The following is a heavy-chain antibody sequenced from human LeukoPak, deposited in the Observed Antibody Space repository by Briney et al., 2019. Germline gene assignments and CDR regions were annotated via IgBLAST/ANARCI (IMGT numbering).Heavy chain of an antibody. Sequence: PSETLSLTCTVSGGSISSYYWSWIRQHPGKGLEWIGYIYYSGSTYYNPSLKSRVTISVDTSKNQFSLKLSSVTAADTAVYYCAREYGSESYFDYWGQGTLVTVSS. D-gene: IGHD3-10*01. J-gene: IGHJ4*02. CDR1: GGSISSYY. CDR2: IYYSGST. CDR3: AREYGSESYFDY. V-gene: IGHV4-59*01.